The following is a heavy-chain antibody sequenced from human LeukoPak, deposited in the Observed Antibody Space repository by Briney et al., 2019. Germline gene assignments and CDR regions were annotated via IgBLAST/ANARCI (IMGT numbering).Heavy chain of an antibody. D-gene: IGHD2-2*01. CDR2: INPNSGGT. CDR3: ARALGYCISTSCPAYGMDV. CDR1: VYTFTGYY. J-gene: IGHJ6*04. Sequence: ASVKVSFKASVYTFTGYYMHWVRQAPGQGLEWVGWINPNSGGTNYAHKFQGWVTMTRDTSISTAYMELSRLRSDDTAVYYCARALGYCISTSCPAYGMDVWGKGTPVTVSS. V-gene: IGHV1-2*04.